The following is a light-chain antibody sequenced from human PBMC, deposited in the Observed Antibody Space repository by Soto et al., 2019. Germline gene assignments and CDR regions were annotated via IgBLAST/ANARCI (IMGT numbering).Light chain of an antibody. V-gene: IGLV2-14*01. CDR1: SSDIGPYDY. Sequence: QSALTQPASVSGSPGQSITISCIGTSSDIGPYDYVSWYQQHPGKAPKLMIYDATNRPSGVSDRFSASKSGNTASLTISGLQAEDEALYYCSSYTSTTTLVIFGGGTKLTVL. J-gene: IGLJ2*01. CDR2: DAT. CDR3: SSYTSTTTLVI.